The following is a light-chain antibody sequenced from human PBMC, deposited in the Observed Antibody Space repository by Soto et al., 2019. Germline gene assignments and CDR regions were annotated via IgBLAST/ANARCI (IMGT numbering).Light chain of an antibody. CDR2: AAS. CDR1: QGISNY. J-gene: IGKJ4*01. Sequence: DIQMTQSPSSLSASVGVRVTITCRASQGISNYLAWYQQKPGKVPKLLIYAASTLQSGVPSRFSGSGSGTDFTLTISSLQPEDVATYYCQKYNSAPPLTFGGGTKVEIK. V-gene: IGKV1-27*01. CDR3: QKYNSAPPLT.